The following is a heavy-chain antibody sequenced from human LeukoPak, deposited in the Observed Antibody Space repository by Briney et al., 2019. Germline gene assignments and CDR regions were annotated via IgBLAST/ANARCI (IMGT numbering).Heavy chain of an antibody. V-gene: IGHV3-74*01. Sequence: GGSLRLSCAASGFTFSSYWMHWVRQAPGKGLVWVSRINSDGSSTSYADSVKGRFTISRDNAKNTLYLQMNSLRDEDTAVYYCARDTGYSYGAPRVDYWGQGTLVTVSS. CDR2: INSDGSST. D-gene: IGHD5-18*01. CDR1: GFTFSSYW. J-gene: IGHJ4*02. CDR3: ARDTGYSYGAPRVDY.